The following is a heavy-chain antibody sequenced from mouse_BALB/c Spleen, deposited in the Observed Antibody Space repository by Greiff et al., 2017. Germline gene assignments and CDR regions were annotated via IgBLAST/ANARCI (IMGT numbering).Heavy chain of an antibody. CDR1: GYAFSSYW. Sequence: QVQLQQSGAELVRPGSSVKISCKASGYAFSSYWMNWVKQRPGQGLEWIGQIYPGDGDTNYNGKFKGKATLTADKSSSTAYMQLSSLTSEDSAVYFCARPRHGNYDAMDYWGQGTSVTVSS. D-gene: IGHD2-1*01. V-gene: IGHV1-80*01. CDR3: ARPRHGNYDAMDY. J-gene: IGHJ4*01. CDR2: IYPGDGDT.